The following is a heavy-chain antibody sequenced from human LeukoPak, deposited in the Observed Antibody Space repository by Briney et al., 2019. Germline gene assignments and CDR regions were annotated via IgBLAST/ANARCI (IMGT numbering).Heavy chain of an antibody. V-gene: IGHV5-51*01. CDR2: IYPRDSDT. J-gene: IGHJ4*02. CDR1: GYIFTNYW. D-gene: IGHD1-1*01. CDR3: ARRAAGTTGRFDY. Sequence: GESLKISCKASGYIFTNYWIGWVRQMPGKGLEWMGIIYPRDSDTRYSPSFQGQVTVSADKSISTAYLQWNTLEASDTAMYYCARRAAGTTGRFDYWGQGTLVTVSS.